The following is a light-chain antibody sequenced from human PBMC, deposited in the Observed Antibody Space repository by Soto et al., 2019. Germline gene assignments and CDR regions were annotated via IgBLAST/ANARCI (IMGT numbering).Light chain of an antibody. CDR3: SSYTSRSTLYV. Sequence: QSALTQPASVSGSPGQSITISCTGTSSDVGGYNYVSWYQQHPGKAPKLMIYDVSNRPSGVSNRFPGSKSGNTASLTISGLQAEDEADYYCSSYTSRSTLYVFGTGTKLTVL. V-gene: IGLV2-14*01. CDR2: DVS. CDR1: SSDVGGYNY. J-gene: IGLJ1*01.